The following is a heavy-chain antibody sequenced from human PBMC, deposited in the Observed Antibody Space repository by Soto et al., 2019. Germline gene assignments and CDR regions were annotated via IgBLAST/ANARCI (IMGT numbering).Heavy chain of an antibody. V-gene: IGHV3-48*02. CDR1: GFTFSSYS. CDR2: ISSSSSTI. J-gene: IGHJ4*02. CDR3: ARDPWGHSGYYWGLFDY. Sequence: EVQLVESGGGLVQPGGSLRLSCAASGFTFSSYSMNWVRQAPGKGLEWVSYISSSSSTIYYADSVKGRFTISRDNAKNSLYLQMNSLRDEDTAVYYCARDPWGHSGYYWGLFDYWGQGTLVTVSS. D-gene: IGHD3-22*01.